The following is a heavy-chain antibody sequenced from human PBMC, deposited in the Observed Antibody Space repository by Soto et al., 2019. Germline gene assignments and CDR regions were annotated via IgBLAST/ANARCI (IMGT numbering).Heavy chain of an antibody. J-gene: IGHJ4*02. V-gene: IGHV3-30*18. Sequence: QVQLVESGGGVVQPGRSLRVSCAASGFTFSIYAMHWVRQAPGTGLEWVAVISYDGTKTYYADSVKGRFTISRDNSKNTGYLQINCLRDEVTAVCYCANDRGGRRQWLIDPFDYLGQGTLVTVSP. CDR1: GFTFSIYA. D-gene: IGHD6-19*01. CDR2: ISYDGTKT. CDR3: ANDRGGRRQWLIDPFDY.